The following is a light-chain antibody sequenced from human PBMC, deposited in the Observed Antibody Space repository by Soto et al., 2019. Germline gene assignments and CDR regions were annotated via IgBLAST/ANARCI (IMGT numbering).Light chain of an antibody. CDR3: ASYTMTTSVV. Sequence: QSVLTQPASVSGPLGQSITISCSGSNSDVGSSDFVSWFQQSPGAPPRLIIYDVRNRPSGVSDRFSGSKTGNTASLTISGLQADDEADYYCASYTMTTSVVFGGGTKLTVL. CDR1: NSDVGSSDF. J-gene: IGLJ2*01. CDR2: DVR. V-gene: IGLV2-14*03.